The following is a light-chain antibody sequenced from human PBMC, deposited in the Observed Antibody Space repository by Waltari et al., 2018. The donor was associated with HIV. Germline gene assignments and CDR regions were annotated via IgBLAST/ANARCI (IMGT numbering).Light chain of an antibody. CDR2: SSN. CDR1: NSNIGSNS. CDR3: AAWDDSRNAHVV. Sequence: QSVLTQPPSASGTPGQRVTISCSGSNSNIGSNSVNWYQQLPGTAPQPLIYSSNQRPLGVPDRFSGSKSGTSASLAISGLQSEDEADYYCAAWDDSRNAHVVFGGGTKLTVL. V-gene: IGLV1-44*01. J-gene: IGLJ2*01.